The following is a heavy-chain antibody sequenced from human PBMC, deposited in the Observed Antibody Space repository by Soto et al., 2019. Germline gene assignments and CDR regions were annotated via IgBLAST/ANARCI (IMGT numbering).Heavy chain of an antibody. CDR2: IYYSATT. V-gene: IGHV4-30-4*01. CDR3: ARGFRGVYFDF. Sequence: SETLSLTCTVSGGSITSGDYYWSWIRQPPGKGLEWIGYIYYSATTYYNPSLKSRLTISIDTSKNQFSLKLSSVTAADTAVYFCARGFRGVYFDFWGQGTLVTVSS. CDR1: GGSITSGDYY. J-gene: IGHJ4*02. D-gene: IGHD3-10*01.